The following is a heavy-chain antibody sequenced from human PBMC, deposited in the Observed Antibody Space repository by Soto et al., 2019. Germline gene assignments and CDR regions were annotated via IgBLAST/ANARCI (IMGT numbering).Heavy chain of an antibody. CDR2: IIPIFGTP. D-gene: IGHD2-15*01. J-gene: IGHJ4*02. V-gene: IGHV1-69*01. Sequence: QVQLVQSGAEVKKPGSSVKISCKAFGGSFSDYAISWVRQAPGQGLEWMGGIIPIFGTPNYSQKFQDRVTFTAHESTNTADMELRRLTSEDTAVYYCARDRAPRGWYYLDLWGQGTQGTVSS. CDR1: GGSFSDYA. CDR3: ARDRAPRGWYYLDL.